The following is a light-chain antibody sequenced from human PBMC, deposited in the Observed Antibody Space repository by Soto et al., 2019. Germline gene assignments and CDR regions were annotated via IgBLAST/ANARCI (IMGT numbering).Light chain of an antibody. CDR3: QQANSFPLT. V-gene: IGKV1-12*01. Sequence: DILMTQSPSSVSASLGDRVTITCRASQGSSSWLAWYQQKPGQAPRLLIYAASTWDSGLPSTFRGSGSGTDFPLTIRSLQPEDFATYYCQQANSFPLTVGGGTKVDVQ. CDR1: QGSSSW. J-gene: IGKJ3*01. CDR2: AAS.